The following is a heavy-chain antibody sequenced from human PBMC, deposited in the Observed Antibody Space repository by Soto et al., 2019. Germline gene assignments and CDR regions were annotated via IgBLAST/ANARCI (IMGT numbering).Heavy chain of an antibody. V-gene: IGHV3-33*01. D-gene: IGHD5-12*01. CDR1: GFTFSSYG. Sequence: GGSLRLSCAASGFTFSSYGMHWVRQAPGKGLEWVAVIWYDGSNKYYADSVKGRFTISRDNSKNTLYLQMNSLRAEDTAVYYCAREERDIVASQKYYYYYMDVWGKGTTVTVSS. J-gene: IGHJ6*03. CDR2: IWYDGSNK. CDR3: AREERDIVASQKYYYYYMDV.